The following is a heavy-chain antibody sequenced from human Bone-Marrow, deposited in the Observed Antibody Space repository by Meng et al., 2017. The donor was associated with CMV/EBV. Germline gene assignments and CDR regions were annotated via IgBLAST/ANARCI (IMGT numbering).Heavy chain of an antibody. CDR2: IRYDGSNK. J-gene: IGHJ4*02. V-gene: IGHV3-30*02. Sequence: GGSLRLSCAASGFTFSSYWMTWVRQAPGKGLEWVAFIRYDGSNKYYADSVKGRFTISRDNSKNTLYLQMNSLRAEDTAVYYCAKDAHITMIVVGDYWGQGTLVTVSS. D-gene: IGHD3-22*01. CDR1: GFTFSSYW. CDR3: AKDAHITMIVVGDY.